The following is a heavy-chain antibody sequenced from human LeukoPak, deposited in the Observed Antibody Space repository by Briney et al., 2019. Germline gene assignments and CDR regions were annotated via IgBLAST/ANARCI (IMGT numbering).Heavy chain of an antibody. D-gene: IGHD6-19*01. CDR3: AREPGGGWSNWFDP. CDR1: GFIFSRNG. Sequence: PGRSLRLSCAASGFIFSRNGMHWVRQAPGKGLERVALIYFDGSNKYYVDSVKGRFTISRDNSKNMVYLQMNSLRAEDTAVYYCAREPGGGWSNWFDPWGQGTLVTVSS. CDR2: IYFDGSNK. V-gene: IGHV3-33*01. J-gene: IGHJ5*02.